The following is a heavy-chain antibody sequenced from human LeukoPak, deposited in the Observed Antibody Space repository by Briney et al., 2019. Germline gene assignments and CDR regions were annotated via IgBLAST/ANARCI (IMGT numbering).Heavy chain of an antibody. CDR1: GYTFTNYG. D-gene: IGHD3-16*02. CDR2: ISGYNGNT. V-gene: IGHV1-18*04. CDR3: ARDFLAYMLTIGGVVEYYMDV. J-gene: IGHJ6*03. Sequence: ASVKVSCKASGYTFTNYGISWVRQAPGQGLQWMGWISGYNGNTKYAQNLQGRVTMTTDTSTSTAFLELRSLRSDDTAVYYCARDFLAYMLTIGGVVEYYMDVWGKGTTVTVSS.